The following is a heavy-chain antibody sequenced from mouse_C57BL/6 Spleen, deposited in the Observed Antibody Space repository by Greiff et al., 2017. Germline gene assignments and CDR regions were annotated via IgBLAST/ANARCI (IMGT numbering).Heavy chain of an antibody. D-gene: IGHD3-1*01. CDR3: ARSQQTGFAY. CDR2: IYPGDGDT. V-gene: IGHV1-82*01. J-gene: IGHJ3*01. CDR1: GYAFSSSW. Sequence: QVQLKQSGPELVKPGASVKISCKASGYAFSSSWRNWVKQRPGKGLEWIGRIYPGDGDTNYNGKFKGKATLTADKSSSTAYMQLSSLTSEDSAVYFCARSQQTGFAYWGQGTLVTVSA.